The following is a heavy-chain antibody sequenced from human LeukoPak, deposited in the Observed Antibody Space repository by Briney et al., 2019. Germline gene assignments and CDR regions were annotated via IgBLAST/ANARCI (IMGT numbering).Heavy chain of an antibody. D-gene: IGHD3-22*01. CDR2: IYYSGST. V-gene: IGHV4-39*07. CDR1: GGSISSGDYY. Sequence: SETLSLTCTVSGGSISSGDYYWSWIRQPPGKGLEWIGSIYYSGSTYYNPSLKSRVTISVDTSKNQFSLKLSSVTAADTAVYYCARSAITMIVGGYWGQGTLVTVSS. J-gene: IGHJ4*02. CDR3: ARSAITMIVGGY.